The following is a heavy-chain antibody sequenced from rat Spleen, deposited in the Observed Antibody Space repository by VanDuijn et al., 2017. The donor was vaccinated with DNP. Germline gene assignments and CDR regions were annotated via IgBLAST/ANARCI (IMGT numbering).Heavy chain of an antibody. CDR2: ITARGSIT. CDR1: GFTFSDFP. D-gene: IGHD1-7*01. J-gene: IGHJ1*01. Sequence: EVQLVESGGGLVQPGRSMRLSCAASGFTFSDFPMAWVRRAPAKGLAWVATITARGSITYYRDSVKGRFTISRDNADNTLYLQMNSLRSEDTATYYCTRDRATGIPYWYFDFWGPGTKVTVSS. CDR3: TRDRATGIPYWYFDF. V-gene: IGHV5-46*01.